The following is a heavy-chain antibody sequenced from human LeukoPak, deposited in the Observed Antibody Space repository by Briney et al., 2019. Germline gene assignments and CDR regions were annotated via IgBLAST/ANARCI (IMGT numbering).Heavy chain of an antibody. CDR1: GGTFSRFT. Sequence: ASVKVSCKASGGTFSRFTISWVRQAPGQGFEWMGGITPIFGTANFAQKFQGRVSITADESTSTAFTELSSLRSEDTAVYYCAREWGLESSGYYYAYWGQGTLVTVSS. CDR3: AREWGLESSGYYYAY. V-gene: IGHV1-69*13. D-gene: IGHD3-22*01. CDR2: ITPIFGTA. J-gene: IGHJ4*02.